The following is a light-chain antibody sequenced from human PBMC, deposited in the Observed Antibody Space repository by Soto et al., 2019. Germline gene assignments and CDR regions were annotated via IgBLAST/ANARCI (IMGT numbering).Light chain of an antibody. J-gene: IGLJ2*01. V-gene: IGLV2-11*01. CDR3: CSYAGSYTFDV. Sequence: QSALTQPRSVSGSPGQSVTISCTGTSSDVGGYNYVSWYQQHPGKAPKLMIYDVSKRPSGVPDRFSGSKSGNTASLPISGLQAEDEADYYCCSYAGSYTFDVFGGGTKLTVL. CDR2: DVS. CDR1: SSDVGGYNY.